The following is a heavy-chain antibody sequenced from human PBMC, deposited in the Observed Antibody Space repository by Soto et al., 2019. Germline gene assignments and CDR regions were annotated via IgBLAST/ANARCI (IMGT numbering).Heavy chain of an antibody. CDR2: ISSSGSYI. CDR1: GFTFSSYS. V-gene: IGHV3-21*01. J-gene: IGHJ4*02. Sequence: EVQLMESGGGLVKPGGSLRLSCAASGFTFSSYSMNWVRQAPGKGLEWVSSISSSGSYIYYADSVKGRFTISRDNAKNSLYLQMNSLRAEDTAVYYCARGGRTYYFDYWGQGTLVTVSS. CDR3: ARGGRTYYFDY.